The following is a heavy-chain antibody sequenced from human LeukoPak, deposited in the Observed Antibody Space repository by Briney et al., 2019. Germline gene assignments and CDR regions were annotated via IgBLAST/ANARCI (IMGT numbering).Heavy chain of an antibody. CDR1: GGSFSGYY. CDR3: ARVRNLRNWFDP. CDR2: INHSGST. Sequence: SETLSLTCAVYGGSFSGYYWSWIRQPPGKGLEWIGEINHSGSTNYNPSLKRRVHISVDTSKNQFSLKLSSVTAADTAVYYCARVRNLRNWFDPWGQGTLVTVSS. J-gene: IGHJ5*02. V-gene: IGHV4-34*01.